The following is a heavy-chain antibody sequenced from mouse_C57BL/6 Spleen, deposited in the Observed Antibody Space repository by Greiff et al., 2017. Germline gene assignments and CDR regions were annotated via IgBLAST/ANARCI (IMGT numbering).Heavy chain of an antibody. D-gene: IGHD2-3*01. V-gene: IGHV1-22*01. J-gene: IGHJ2*01. CDR3: AKAIYDGYYGYFDD. CDR2: INPNNGGT. CDR1: GYTFTDYN. Sequence: VQLQQSGPELVKPGASVKMSCKASGYTFTDYNMHWVKQSHGKSLEWIGNINPNNGGTSYNQQFKGKATLTVNKSSSTAYMELRRLTSEDSAVDYCAKAIYDGYYGYFDDWGTGTTLTVSS.